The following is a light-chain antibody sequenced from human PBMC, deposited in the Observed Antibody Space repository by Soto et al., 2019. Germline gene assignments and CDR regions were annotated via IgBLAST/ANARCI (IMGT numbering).Light chain of an antibody. CDR3: SSYTSSSTYV. Sequence: QSVLTQPASVSGSPGQSITISCTGTSXDVGGYNYVSWYQQNPGKAPKLMIYEVSNRPSGVSNRFSGSKSGNTASLTISGLQAEDEADYYCSSYTSSSTYVFGTGTKVTVL. CDR2: EVS. CDR1: SXDVGGYNY. V-gene: IGLV2-14*01. J-gene: IGLJ1*01.